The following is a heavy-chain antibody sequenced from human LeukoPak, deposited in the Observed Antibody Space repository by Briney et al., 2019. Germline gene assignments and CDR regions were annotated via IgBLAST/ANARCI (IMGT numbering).Heavy chain of an antibody. V-gene: IGHV6-1*01. D-gene: IGHD6-13*01. Sequence: SQTLSLTCAISGDSVSSNRAAWNWIRQSPSRGLEWLGRTYYRSKWYNDYAVSVKSRITINPDTSKNQFSLQLNSVTPEDTAVYYCASKFGFSSSWNYFDYWGQGSLVTVSS. J-gene: IGHJ4*02. CDR3: ASKFGFSSSWNYFDY. CDR2: TYYRSKWYN. CDR1: GDSVSSNRAA.